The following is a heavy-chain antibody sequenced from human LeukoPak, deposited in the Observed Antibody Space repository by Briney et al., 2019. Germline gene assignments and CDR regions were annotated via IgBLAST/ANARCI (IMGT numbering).Heavy chain of an antibody. J-gene: IGHJ4*02. Sequence: ASVKVSCKVSGYTLTELSMHWVRQAPGKGLEWMGGFDPEDGETIYAQKFQGRVTMTEDTSTDTAYMELSSLRSEDTAVYYCATSRHAYCGGDCYPGYFDYWGQGTLVTVSS. V-gene: IGHV1-24*01. CDR1: GYTLTELS. CDR2: FDPEDGET. D-gene: IGHD2-21*02. CDR3: ATSRHAYCGGDCYPGYFDY.